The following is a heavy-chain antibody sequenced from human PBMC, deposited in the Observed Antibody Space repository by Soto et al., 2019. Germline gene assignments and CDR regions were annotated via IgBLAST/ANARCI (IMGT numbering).Heavy chain of an antibody. D-gene: IGHD4-17*01. V-gene: IGHV1-2*02. CDR3: ARFDYGDEFDY. CDR1: GYSFTVYF. CDR2: INPNIGVT. J-gene: IGHJ4*02. Sequence: GASVKVSSKTSGYSFTVYFLHWLRQAPGQGREWMGWINPNIGVTKYAETFQSRVTMTSDSSISTGDMELSLLTNDDTAVYYCARFDYGDEFDYWGQGTLVTVSS.